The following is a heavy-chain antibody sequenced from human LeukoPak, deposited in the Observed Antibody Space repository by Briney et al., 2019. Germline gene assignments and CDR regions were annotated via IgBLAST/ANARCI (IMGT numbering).Heavy chain of an antibody. CDR2: IKQDGSEK. CDR3: AKGAGGVVVPAPIDY. J-gene: IGHJ4*02. Sequence: GGSLRLSCAVSGFTFSSYWMSWVRQAPGKGLEWVANIKQDGSEKYYVDSVKGRFTISRDSARNSVYLQMNSLRAEDTAVYYCAKGAGGVVVPAPIDYWGQGTLVTVSS. D-gene: IGHD2-2*01. CDR1: GFTFSSYW. V-gene: IGHV3-7*01.